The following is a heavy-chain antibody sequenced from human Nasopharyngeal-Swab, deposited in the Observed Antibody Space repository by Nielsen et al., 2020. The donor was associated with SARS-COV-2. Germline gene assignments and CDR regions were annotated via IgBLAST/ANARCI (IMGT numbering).Heavy chain of an antibody. CDR2: ISYDGSNK. Sequence: GESLKISCAASGFTFSSYGMHWVRQAPGKGLEWVAVISYDGSNKYYADSVKGRFTISRDNSKNTLYLQMNSLRAEDTAVYYCARETVASTRPDYWGQGTLVTVSS. CDR1: GFTFSSYG. J-gene: IGHJ4*02. CDR3: ARETVASTRPDY. V-gene: IGHV3-30*03. D-gene: IGHD6-19*01.